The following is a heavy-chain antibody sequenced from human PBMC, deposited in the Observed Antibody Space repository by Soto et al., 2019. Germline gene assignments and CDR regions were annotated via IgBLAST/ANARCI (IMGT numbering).Heavy chain of an antibody. J-gene: IGHJ6*02. V-gene: IGHV1-69*02. CDR1: GGTFSSYP. Sequence: QVQLVQSGAEVKKPGSSVKVSCKASGGTFSSYPISWVRQAPGQGLEWMGRIIPILGIANYAQKFQGRVTITADKSTSTAYMELSSLRSEDTAVYYCADRVVAATGMDVWGQGTTVTVSS. CDR2: IIPILGIA. D-gene: IGHD2-15*01. CDR3: ADRVVAATGMDV.